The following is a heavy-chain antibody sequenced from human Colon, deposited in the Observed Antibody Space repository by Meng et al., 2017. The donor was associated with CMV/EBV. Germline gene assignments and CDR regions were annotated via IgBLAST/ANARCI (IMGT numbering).Heavy chain of an antibody. J-gene: IGHJ6*02. Sequence: GESLKISCAASGFILSTYGIHWVRQAPGKGLEWVAFIRKDESDKRYADSVKGRFTISRDNSRNTVSLQMNSLRPEDTAVYYCARDIKWELHRGYYYYYGMDVWGQGTTVTVSS. D-gene: IGHD1-26*01. CDR1: GFILSTYG. V-gene: IGHV3-30*02. CDR3: ARDIKWELHRGYYYYYGMDV. CDR2: IRKDESDK.